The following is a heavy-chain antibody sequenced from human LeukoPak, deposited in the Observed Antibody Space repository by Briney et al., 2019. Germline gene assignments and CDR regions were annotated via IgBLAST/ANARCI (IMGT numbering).Heavy chain of an antibody. Sequence: GGSLRLSCAASGFTFSSYAMSWVRQAPGKGLGWVSTISGSGYSTYYADSVKGRFTISRDNSKNTLYLQMNSLRAEDTAVYYCAKDMEQWLVFRPFDYWGQGTLVTVSS. CDR2: ISGSGYST. CDR1: GFTFSSYA. CDR3: AKDMEQWLVFRPFDY. V-gene: IGHV3-23*01. J-gene: IGHJ4*02. D-gene: IGHD6-19*01.